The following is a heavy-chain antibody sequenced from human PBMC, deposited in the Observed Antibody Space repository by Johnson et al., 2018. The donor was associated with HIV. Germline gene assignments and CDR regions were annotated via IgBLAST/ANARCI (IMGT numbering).Heavy chain of an antibody. CDR2: IKSKTDGGTI. CDR3: TTDFRWRGGYLKTGIGGGAFDI. J-gene: IGHJ3*02. D-gene: IGHD1-1*01. V-gene: IGHV3-15*01. Sequence: VQLVESGGGVVQPGGSLRLSCAASGFTFTNAWMSWLRQAPGKGLEWIGRIKSKTDGGTIEYAAPVKGRFTISRDDSTNTLYLQMKSLKIDDTAVYYCTTDFRWRGGYLKTGIGGGAFDIWGQGTMVTVSS. CDR1: GFTFTNAW.